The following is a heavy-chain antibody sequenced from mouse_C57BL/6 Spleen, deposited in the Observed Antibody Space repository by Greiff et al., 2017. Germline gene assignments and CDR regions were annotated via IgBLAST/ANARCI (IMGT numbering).Heavy chain of an antibody. CDR2: IWWDDDK. Sequence: QVQLKESGPGILQPSQTLSLTCSFSGFSLSTFGMGVGWIRQPSGKGLEWLAHIWWDDDKYYNPALKSRLTISKDTSKNQVFLKIANVDTADTATYYCARIEYYGSGRYYAMDDWGQGTSVTVSS. CDR3: ARIEYYGSGRYYAMDD. V-gene: IGHV8-8*01. CDR1: GFSLSTFGMG. D-gene: IGHD1-1*01. J-gene: IGHJ4*01.